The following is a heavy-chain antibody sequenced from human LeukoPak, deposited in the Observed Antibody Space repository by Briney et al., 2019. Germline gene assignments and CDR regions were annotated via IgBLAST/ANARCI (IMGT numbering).Heavy chain of an antibody. J-gene: IGHJ4*02. CDR3: ARDNHDSSGYYPYYFDY. CDR2: IYYSGST. V-gene: IGHV4-59*01. CDR1: GGSISSYY. D-gene: IGHD3-22*01. Sequence: PSETLPLTCTVSGGSISSYYWSWIRQPPGKGLEWIGYIYYSGSTNYSPSLKSRVTISVDTSKNQFSLKLSSVTAADTAVYYCARDNHDSSGYYPYYFDYWGQGTLVTVSS.